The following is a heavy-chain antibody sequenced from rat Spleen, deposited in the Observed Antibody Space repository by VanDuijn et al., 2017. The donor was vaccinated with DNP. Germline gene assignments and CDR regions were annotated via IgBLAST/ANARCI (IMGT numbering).Heavy chain of an antibody. Sequence: EVQLVESGGGLVQPGRSLKLSCVASGFTFSNYWMYWIRQAPGKGLEWIASINPDGGSAYYPGSVKGRFTISRDNAENAVYLQMNSLRSEDTATYYCTKGGYYYFDYWGQGIMVTVSS. J-gene: IGHJ2*01. V-gene: IGHV5-58*01. CDR2: INPDGGSA. D-gene: IGHD1-3*01. CDR3: TKGGYYYFDY. CDR1: GFTFSNYW.